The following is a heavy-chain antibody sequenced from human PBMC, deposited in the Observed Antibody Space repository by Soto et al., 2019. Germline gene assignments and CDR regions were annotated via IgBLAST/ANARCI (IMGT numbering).Heavy chain of an antibody. D-gene: IGHD2-21*02. V-gene: IGHV3-33*01. Sequence: QVQLVESGGGVVQPGRSLRLSCAASGFTFSSYGMHWVRQAPGKGLEWVAVIWYDGSNKYYADSVKGRFTISRDNSKNTLYLQMNSLRAEDTAVYYCARVPLPYCGGDCYSVDYWGQGTLVTVS. CDR2: IWYDGSNK. CDR1: GFTFSSYG. J-gene: IGHJ4*02. CDR3: ARVPLPYCGGDCYSVDY.